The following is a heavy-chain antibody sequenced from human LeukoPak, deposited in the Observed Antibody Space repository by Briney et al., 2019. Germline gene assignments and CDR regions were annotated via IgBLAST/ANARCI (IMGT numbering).Heavy chain of an antibody. CDR1: GYTFTSYG. J-gene: IGHJ4*02. CDR2: ISAYNGNT. Sequence: ASGKVSCKASGYTFTSYGISWVRQAPGQRLERMGWISAYNGNTNYAQKLQGRVTMTTDTSTSTAYMELRSLRSDDTAVYYCAREAPYYFDYWGQGTLVTVSS. V-gene: IGHV1-18*01. CDR3: AREAPYYFDY.